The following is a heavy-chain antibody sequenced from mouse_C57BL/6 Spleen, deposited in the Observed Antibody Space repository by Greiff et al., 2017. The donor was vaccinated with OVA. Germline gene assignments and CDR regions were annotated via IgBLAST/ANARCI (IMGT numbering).Heavy chain of an antibody. D-gene: IGHD4-1*01. J-gene: IGHJ2*01. CDR3: ARHGTGTSDY. V-gene: IGHV5-6*01. Sequence: DVHLVESGGDLVKPGGSLKLSCAASGFTFSSYGMSWVRQTPDKRLEWVATISSGGSYTYYPDSVKGRFTISRDNAKNTLYLQMSSLKSEDTAMYYCARHGTGTSDYWGQGTTLTVSS. CDR2: ISSGGSYT. CDR1: GFTFSSYG.